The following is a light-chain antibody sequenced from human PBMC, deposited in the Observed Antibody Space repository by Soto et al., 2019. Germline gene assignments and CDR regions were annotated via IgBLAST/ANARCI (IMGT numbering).Light chain of an antibody. Sequence: IVLTQSPGTLSLSPGERATLSCRASQSVSSSYLVWYQQKPGQAPRLLIYGASSRATGIPDRFSGSGSGTDCTLTISRLEPEDFAVYYCQQYGSSPLTCGGGTKVEIK. V-gene: IGKV3-20*01. CDR2: GAS. CDR3: QQYGSSPLT. CDR1: QSVSSSY. J-gene: IGKJ4*01.